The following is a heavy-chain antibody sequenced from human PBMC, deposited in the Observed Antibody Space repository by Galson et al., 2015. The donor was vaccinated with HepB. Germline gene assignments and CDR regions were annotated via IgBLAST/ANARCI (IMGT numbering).Heavy chain of an antibody. CDR1: GFTFRSYG. V-gene: IGHV3-30*18. Sequence: SLRLSCAAPGFTFRSYGMHWVRQAPGKGLEWVATISYDESNIYYADSVKGRFTISRDNYKDALYLQINSLRAEDTAVYYCAKRMAGPRPYYLDYWGQGTLVTVSS. D-gene: IGHD6-19*01. CDR3: AKRMAGPRPYYLDY. J-gene: IGHJ4*02. CDR2: ISYDESNI.